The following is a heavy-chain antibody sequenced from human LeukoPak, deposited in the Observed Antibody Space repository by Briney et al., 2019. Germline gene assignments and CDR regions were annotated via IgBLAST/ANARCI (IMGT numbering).Heavy chain of an antibody. CDR2: IIPIFGTA. J-gene: IGHJ4*02. D-gene: IGHD5-18*01. CDR1: GGTFSSYA. CDR3: ARDGKDTAMVTDY. Sequence: SVKVSCKASGGTFSSYAINWVRQAPGQGLEWMGGIIPIFGTANYAQKFQGRVTITADESTSTAYMELSSLRSEDTAVYYCARDGKDTAMVTDYWGQGTLVTVSS. V-gene: IGHV1-69*13.